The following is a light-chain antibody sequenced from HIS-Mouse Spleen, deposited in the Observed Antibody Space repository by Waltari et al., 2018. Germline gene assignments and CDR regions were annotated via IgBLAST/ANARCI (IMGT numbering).Light chain of an antibody. CDR1: PSVSSN. V-gene: IGKV3-15*01. J-gene: IGKJ5*01. CDR2: GAS. Sequence: EIVMTQSPATLSVSPGERATLSCRPSPSVSSNLAWYQQKPGQAPRLHIYGASTRATGIPARFSGSGSGTEFTLTISSMQSEDFAVYYCQQYNNWPLLTFGQGTRLEIK. CDR3: QQYNNWPLLT.